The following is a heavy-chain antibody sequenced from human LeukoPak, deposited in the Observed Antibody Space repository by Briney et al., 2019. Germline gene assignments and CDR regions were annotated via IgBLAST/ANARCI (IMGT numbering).Heavy chain of an antibody. CDR1: GLTFSSYA. CDR2: ISDNGRTT. D-gene: IGHD5-12*01. CDR3: SRGVPLGDWYSGFDCFAY. J-gene: IGHJ4*02. V-gene: IGHV3-23*01. Sequence: PGGSLRLSCAASGLTFSSYAMSWVRQAPGKGLEGVSGISDNGRTTFYADSVKGRFTISRDNFKNTVYLQVNSLTAADTAIYYCSRGVPLGDWYSGFDCFAYWGQGALVTVSS.